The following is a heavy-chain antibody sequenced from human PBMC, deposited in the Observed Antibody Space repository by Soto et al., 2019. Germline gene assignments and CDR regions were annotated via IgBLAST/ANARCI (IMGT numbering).Heavy chain of an antibody. CDR1: GGSISSGGYS. J-gene: IGHJ5*02. Sequence: PSETLSLTCAVSGGSISSGGYSWSWIRQPPGKGLEWIGYIYHSGTTYYNPSLKSRVTISVDRSKNQFSLKLSSVTAADTAVYYCARGLHTAMVSWFGPWGQGTLVTVSS. V-gene: IGHV4-30-2*01. CDR2: IYHSGTT. D-gene: IGHD5-18*01. CDR3: ARGLHTAMVSWFGP.